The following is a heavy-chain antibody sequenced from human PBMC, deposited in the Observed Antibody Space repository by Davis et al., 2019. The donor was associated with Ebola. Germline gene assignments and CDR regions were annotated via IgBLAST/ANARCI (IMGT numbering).Heavy chain of an antibody. V-gene: IGHV4-34*01. CDR2: INHSGST. CDR1: GGSISSYY. Sequence: MPSETLSLTCTVSGGSISSYYWSWIRQPPGKGLEWIGEINHSGSTNYNPSLKSRVTISVDTSKNQFSLKLSSVTAADTAVYYCAAGHSSGWYALDYWGQGTLVTVSS. J-gene: IGHJ4*02. CDR3: AAGHSSGWYALDY. D-gene: IGHD6-19*01.